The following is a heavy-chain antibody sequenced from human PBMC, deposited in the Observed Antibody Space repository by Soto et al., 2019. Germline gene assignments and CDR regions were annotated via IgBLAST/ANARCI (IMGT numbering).Heavy chain of an antibody. J-gene: IGHJ4*02. D-gene: IGHD2-2*01. CDR1: GFTFSDYY. CDR3: ARGRGAAADYVDF. CDR2: ISSSTSHT. Sequence: QVQLVESGGGLVMPGGSLRLSCAVSGFTFSDYYMTWIRQAPGKGLEWVSYISSSTSHTNYADSVKGRFTISRDNAKNSLFLQMNSLRAEDTAVYYCARGRGAAADYVDFWGQGALVTVSS. V-gene: IGHV3-11*05.